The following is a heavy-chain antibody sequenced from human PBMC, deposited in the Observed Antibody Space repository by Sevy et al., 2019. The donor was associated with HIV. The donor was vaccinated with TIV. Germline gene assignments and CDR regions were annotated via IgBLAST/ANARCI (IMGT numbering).Heavy chain of an antibody. V-gene: IGHV3-23*01. D-gene: IGHD3-3*01. Sequence: GGSLRLSCAASGFTFSSYAMSWVRQAPGKGLEWVSAISGSGGSTYYADSVKGRFTISRDNSKNTLYLQMNSLRAEDTAVYYCVSYDFWSGYGHYYYYYGMDVWGQGTTVTVSS. CDR2: ISGSGGST. CDR1: GFTFSSYA. J-gene: IGHJ6*02. CDR3: VSYDFWSGYGHYYYYYGMDV.